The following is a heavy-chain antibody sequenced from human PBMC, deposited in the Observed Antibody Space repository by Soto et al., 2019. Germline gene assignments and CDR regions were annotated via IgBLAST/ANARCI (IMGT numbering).Heavy chain of an antibody. CDR2: IYFTGST. V-gene: IGHV4-39*01. J-gene: IGHJ4*02. Sequence: QLQLQESGPRLVQPSETLSLTCTVSDDSIRRSAYYWGWIRQPPGKGLEWIGSIYFTGSTYYRPSLKXXXXXXXXXXXXXXXXXXXXXXXXXXXXXXXXXXSXNHYATIYWGQGTLVTVSS. CDR1: DDSIRRSAYY. D-gene: IGHD2-8*01. CDR3: XXXSXNHYATIY.